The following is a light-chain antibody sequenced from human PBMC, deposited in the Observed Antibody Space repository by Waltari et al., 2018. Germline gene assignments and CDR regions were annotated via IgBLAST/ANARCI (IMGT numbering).Light chain of an antibody. J-gene: IGLJ1*01. Sequence: QSVLTQPPSVSGAPGQRVTISCTGSSSNNRAGFNAHWYQHLPGAAPKLVIFSDNNRPSGVPDRFSGSKSGTSASLAITGLQAEDEADYYCQSYDRSLSGYVFGPGTKVTVL. V-gene: IGLV1-40*01. CDR2: SDN. CDR1: SSNNRAGFN. CDR3: QSYDRSLSGYV.